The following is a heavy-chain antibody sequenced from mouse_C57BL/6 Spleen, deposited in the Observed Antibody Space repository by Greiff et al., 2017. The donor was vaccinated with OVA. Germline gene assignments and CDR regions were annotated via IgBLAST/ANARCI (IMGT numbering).Heavy chain of an antibody. D-gene: IGHD1-1*01. J-gene: IGHJ4*01. CDR2: IDPSDSYT. CDR1: GYTFTSYW. Sequence: QVQLQQPGAELVMPGASVKLSCKASGYTFTSYWMHWVKQRPGQGLEWIGEIDPSDSYTNYNQKFKGKSTLTVDKSSSTAYLQLSSLTSEDSAVYYCSLLYYAMDYWGQGTSGTVSS. V-gene: IGHV1-69*01. CDR3: SLLYYAMDY.